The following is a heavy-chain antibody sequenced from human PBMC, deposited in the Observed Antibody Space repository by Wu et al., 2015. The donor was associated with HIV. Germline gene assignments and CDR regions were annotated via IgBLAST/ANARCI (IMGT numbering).Heavy chain of an antibody. CDR1: GYTFTDYY. J-gene: IGHJ4*02. CDR3: AIVVVISGEDY. Sequence: EVQLVQSGAEVKKPGGTVKISCKVSGYTFTDYYMQWVQQAPGKGLEWMGRVDPEDGEAIHAEKFQGRVTITADTSTDTAHMELSSLRFEDTAVYFCAIVVVISGEDYWGQGTLVTVSS. CDR2: VDPEDGEA. V-gene: IGHV1-69-2*01. D-gene: IGHD3-22*01.